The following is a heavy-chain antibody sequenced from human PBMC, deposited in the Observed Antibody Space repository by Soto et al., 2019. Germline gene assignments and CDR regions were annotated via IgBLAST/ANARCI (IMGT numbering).Heavy chain of an antibody. Sequence: QVQLQESGPGLVKPSETLSLTCTVSGVSITYSYWNWVRQPPGKGLEWIGFIYYSGSIKYNPSLVGRVTMSVDASKNQLSLKLTAVTATDTAVYYCARGGGSFSSGWYYDYWGQGTLVTVSS. D-gene: IGHD6-19*01. CDR3: ARGGGSFSSGWYYDY. J-gene: IGHJ4*02. CDR2: IYYSGSI. CDR1: GVSITYSY. V-gene: IGHV4-59*08.